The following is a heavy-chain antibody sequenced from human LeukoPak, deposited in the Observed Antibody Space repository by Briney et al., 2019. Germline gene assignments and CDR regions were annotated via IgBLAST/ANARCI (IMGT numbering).Heavy chain of an antibody. CDR2: INPSAGSA. CDR3: ARVLEKYSDRSGYDAFDI. V-gene: IGHV1-46*01. Sequence: APVKVSCKASGYTFTSYFIHWVRQAPGQGLEWMGIINPSAGSATYAQKFQGRVTMTRDTSTNTVYMELSSLRSEDTAVYFCARVLEKYSDRSGYDAFDIWGQGTMVTVSS. J-gene: IGHJ3*02. D-gene: IGHD3-22*01. CDR1: GYTFTSYF.